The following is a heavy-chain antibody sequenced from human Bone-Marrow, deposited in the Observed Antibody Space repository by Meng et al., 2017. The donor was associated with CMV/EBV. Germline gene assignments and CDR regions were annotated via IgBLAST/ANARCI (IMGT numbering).Heavy chain of an antibody. CDR2: IRSKAYGGTT. J-gene: IGHJ6*02. Sequence: GGSLRLSCTASGFTFGDYAMSWVRQAPGKGLEWVGFIRSKAYGGTTEYAASVKGRFTISRDDSKSIAYLQMNSLKTEDTAVYYCTRTYYDILTGYSHGMDVWAQGTTVTVSS. CDR3: TRTYYDILTGYSHGMDV. CDR1: GFTFGDYA. V-gene: IGHV3-49*04. D-gene: IGHD3-9*01.